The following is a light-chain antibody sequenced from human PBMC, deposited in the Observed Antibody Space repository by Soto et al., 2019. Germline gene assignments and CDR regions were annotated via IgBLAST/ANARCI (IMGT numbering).Light chain of an antibody. V-gene: IGKV3-15*01. CDR2: GAS. Sequence: IGMTQSPATLSVSPGERATLSCRASQSVSSNLAWYQQKPGQAPRLLIYGASTSATGIPARFSGSGSGTEFTLTISSLQSEAFAVYDCQHYNNWPPWTFGQGTKVDIK. CDR3: QHYNNWPPWT. J-gene: IGKJ1*01. CDR1: QSVSSN.